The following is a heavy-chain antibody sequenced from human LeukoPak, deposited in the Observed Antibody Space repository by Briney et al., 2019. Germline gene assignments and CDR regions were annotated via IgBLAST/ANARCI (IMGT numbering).Heavy chain of an antibody. CDR2: MFFTGST. D-gene: IGHD3-3*01. CDR1: SVSISSSH. J-gene: IGHJ5*02. CDR3: AGGGGFLEWLLPQNWFDP. V-gene: IGHV4-59*08. Sequence: SETLSLTCTVSSVSISSSHWSWIRQPPGKGLEWIGYMFFTGSTNYNPSLKSRVTISVDTSKNQFSLKLSSVTAADTAVYYCAGGGGFLEWLLPQNWFDPWGQGTLVTVSS.